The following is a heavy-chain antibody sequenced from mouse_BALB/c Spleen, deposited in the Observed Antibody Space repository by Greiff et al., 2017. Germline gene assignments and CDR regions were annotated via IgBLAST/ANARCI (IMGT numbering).Heavy chain of an antibody. V-gene: IGHV5-6-3*01. CDR1: GFTFSSYG. D-gene: IGHD1-1*02. CDR2: INSNGGST. J-gene: IGHJ3*01. Sequence: EVKVVESGGGLVQPGGSLKLSCAASGFTFSSYGMSWVRQTPDKRLELVATINSNGGSTYYPDSVKGRFTISRDNAKNTLYLQMSSLKSEDTAMYYCARDGGYCFAYWGQGTLVTVSA. CDR3: ARDGGYCFAY.